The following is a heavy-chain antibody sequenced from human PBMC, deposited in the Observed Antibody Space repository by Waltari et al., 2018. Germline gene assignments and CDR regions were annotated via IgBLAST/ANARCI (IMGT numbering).Heavy chain of an antibody. Sequence: QVQLQESGPGLVKPPETLSLTCSVSGGSISSYYWSWIRQPAGKGLEWIWRIYRSGGTNYNPSLKSRVTMSVDMSKNQFSLKLSSVTAADTAVYYCAREVRRDEDYGMDVWGQGTTVTVSS. V-gene: IGHV4-4*07. D-gene: IGHD2-21*02. CDR2: IYRSGGT. J-gene: IGHJ6*02. CDR1: GGSISSYY. CDR3: AREVRRDEDYGMDV.